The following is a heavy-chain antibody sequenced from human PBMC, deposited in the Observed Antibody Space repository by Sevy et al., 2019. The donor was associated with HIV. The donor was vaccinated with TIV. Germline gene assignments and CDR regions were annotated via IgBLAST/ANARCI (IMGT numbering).Heavy chain of an antibody. J-gene: IGHJ6*02. Sequence: GESLKISCKASGYNFATYWITWVRQVPGKGLEWLGIIYPGDSDTRYSPSFQGQVSISADKSISTAYLQWDSLRASDSAIYYCAKGARGTLPAHYYYGMDVWGQGTTVTVSS. V-gene: IGHV5-51*01. CDR1: GYNFATYW. CDR3: AKGARGTLPAHYYYGMDV. CDR2: IYPGDSDT. D-gene: IGHD1-1*01.